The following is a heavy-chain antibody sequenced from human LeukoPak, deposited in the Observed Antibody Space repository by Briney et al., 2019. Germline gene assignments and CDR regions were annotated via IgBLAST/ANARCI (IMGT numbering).Heavy chain of an antibody. CDR1: GFTVSSNY. J-gene: IGHJ4*02. CDR2: ISGSGGST. D-gene: IGHD3-10*01. V-gene: IGHV3-23*01. CDR3: ASSYYYGSGSYYDY. Sequence: GGSLRLSCAASGFTVSSNYLSWVRQAPGKGLEWVSAISGSGGSTYYADSVKGRFTISRDNSKNTLYLQMNSLRAEDTAVYYCASSYYYGSGSYYDYWGQGTLVTVSS.